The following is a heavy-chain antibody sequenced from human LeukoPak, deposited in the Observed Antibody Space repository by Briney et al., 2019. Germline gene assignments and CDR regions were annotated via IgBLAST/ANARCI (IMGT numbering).Heavy chain of an antibody. D-gene: IGHD3-16*02. J-gene: IGHJ4*02. CDR1: GYTFTGYY. V-gene: IGHV1-2*02. CDR2: INPNSGGT. Sequence: GASVKVSCKASGYTFTGYYMHWVRQAPGQGLEWMGWINPNSGGTNYAQKFQGRVTMTRDTSISTAYMELSSLRSEDTAVYYCARDLRLNNDYVWGSYRPPGYWGQGTLVTVSS. CDR3: ARDLRLNNDYVWGSYRPPGY.